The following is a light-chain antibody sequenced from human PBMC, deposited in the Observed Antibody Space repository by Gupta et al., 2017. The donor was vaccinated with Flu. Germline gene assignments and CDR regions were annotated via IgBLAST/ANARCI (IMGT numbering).Light chain of an antibody. CDR2: KDS. J-gene: IGLJ3*02. CDR3: QSADSGGTSWV. CDR1: ALATQY. Sequence: SYELTQPPSVSVSPGQTARITCSGDALATQYGYWYQQKPAQAPVLVIYKDSERPSGIPERFSGSSSGTTVTLTISGVQAEDEADYHCQSADSGGTSWVFGGGTKLTVV. V-gene: IGLV3-25*03.